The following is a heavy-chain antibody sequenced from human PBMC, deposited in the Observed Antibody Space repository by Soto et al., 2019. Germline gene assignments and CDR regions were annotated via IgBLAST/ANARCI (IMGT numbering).Heavy chain of an antibody. CDR3: ARGGGVYYFDF. J-gene: IGHJ4*02. V-gene: IGHV4-59*01. Sequence: SETLSLTCTVSGGSISSYYWSWIRQPPGKGLEWIGYIYYSGITDYNPSLKSRVTISVDTSKSQFSLKLSSVTAADTAVYYCARGGGVYYFDFWGQGTLVTVSS. D-gene: IGHD2-8*02. CDR2: IYYSGIT. CDR1: GGSISSYY.